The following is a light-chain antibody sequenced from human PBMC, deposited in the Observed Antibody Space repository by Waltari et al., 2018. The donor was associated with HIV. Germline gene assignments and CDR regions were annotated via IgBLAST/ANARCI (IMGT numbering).Light chain of an antibody. V-gene: IGLV1-44*01. CDR3: SAWDVTLNGLV. CDR2: SNT. CDR1: SSNIGSRS. J-gene: IGLJ2*01. Sequence: QSLLTQSPSASGTPGQRVNISCFGTSSNIGSRSVNWYQHFPGTPPKLLLCSNTDRPSGVPDRFSGSKSGTSASLAISGLHSQDEADYYCSAWDVTLNGLVFGGGTRLSVL.